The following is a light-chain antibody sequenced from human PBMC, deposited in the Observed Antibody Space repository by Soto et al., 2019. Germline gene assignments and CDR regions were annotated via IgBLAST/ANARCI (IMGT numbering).Light chain of an antibody. CDR2: GAS. CDR3: QQRYNWPIT. V-gene: IGKV3-15*01. CDR1: QSISTK. J-gene: IGKJ5*01. Sequence: ELVMTQSPATLSVSPGERVTLSCRASQSISTKLAWYQQKPGQAPRLLIYGASTRATGIPVRFSGSGSGTDFTLTISSLEPEDFSVYYCQQRYNWPITFGQGTRLEIK.